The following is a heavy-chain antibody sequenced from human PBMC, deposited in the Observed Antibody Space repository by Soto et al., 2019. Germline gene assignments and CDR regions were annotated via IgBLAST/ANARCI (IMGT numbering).Heavy chain of an antibody. Sequence: ASVKVSCKASGYTFTSYAMNWVRQAPGQGLEWMGWINTNTGNPTYAQGFTGRFVFSLDTSVSTAYLQICSLKAEDTAVYYCARGEYYDFWRGYYSHGIDVWGQGTTVTVSS. CDR1: GYTFTSYA. J-gene: IGHJ6*02. CDR2: INTNTGNP. V-gene: IGHV7-4-1*01. CDR3: ARGEYYDFWRGYYSHGIDV. D-gene: IGHD3-3*01.